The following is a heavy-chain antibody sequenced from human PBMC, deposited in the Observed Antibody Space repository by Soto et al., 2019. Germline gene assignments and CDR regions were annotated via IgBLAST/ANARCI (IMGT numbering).Heavy chain of an antibody. Sequence: SETQSLTCTVSSGSISVTNVFWGWVRQPPGKGLEWIGNIDYSGTAHFSPSLATRVTFHVDTSKNQFSLTLYSVTAADTAVYYCARITGRHLDYWGQGILVTVSS. V-gene: IGHV4-39*01. CDR2: IDYSGTA. CDR1: SGSISVTNVF. CDR3: ARITGRHLDY. J-gene: IGHJ4*02. D-gene: IGHD1-20*01.